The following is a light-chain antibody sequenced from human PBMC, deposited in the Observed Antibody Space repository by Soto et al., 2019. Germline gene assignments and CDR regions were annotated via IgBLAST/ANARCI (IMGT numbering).Light chain of an antibody. CDR2: DTS. CDR3: QQYNSYS. CDR1: QSVRTK. J-gene: IGKJ1*01. V-gene: IGKV3-15*01. Sequence: EIVMTQSPDTLYVSPGEGATLSCRASQSVRTKLAWYQQKAGQAPRLLIYDTSTRATGIPARFSGSGSGTEFTLTISSLQPDDFATYYCQQYNSYSFGQVTKVDIK.